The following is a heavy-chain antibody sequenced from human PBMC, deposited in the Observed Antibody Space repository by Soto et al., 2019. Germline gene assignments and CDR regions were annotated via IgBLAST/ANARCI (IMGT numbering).Heavy chain of an antibody. CDR2: RFWDGDK. V-gene: IGHV2-5*02. CDR1: GFSLSTSGAA. D-gene: IGHD3-3*01. Sequence: QINLIESGPTLVKPTQTLTLTCTFSGFSLSTSGAAVGWVRQPPGRALEWVSLRFWDGDKRYNASLGNRLTITKDTSMNQVVLTLTNVDPADTATYYCARRATMTIFGLIIDNGIWFDPWGQGTRVIVSS. CDR3: ARRATMTIFGLIIDNGIWFDP. J-gene: IGHJ5*02.